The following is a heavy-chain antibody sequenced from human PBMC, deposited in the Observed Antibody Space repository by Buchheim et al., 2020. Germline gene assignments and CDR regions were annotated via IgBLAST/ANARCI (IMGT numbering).Heavy chain of an antibody. CDR1: GFTFSSHA. Sequence: EVQLLESGGGLVQPGGSLRLSCAASGFTFSSHAMSWVRQAPGKGLEWVSGISDSGGSINYADSMKGRFTISRDNSKITLYLQMNSLRAEDTAVYYCAKWSAATGGYYYGMDVWDQGTT. CDR3: AKWSAATGGYYYGMDV. V-gene: IGHV3-23*01. D-gene: IGHD6-25*01. CDR2: ISDSGGSI. J-gene: IGHJ6*02.